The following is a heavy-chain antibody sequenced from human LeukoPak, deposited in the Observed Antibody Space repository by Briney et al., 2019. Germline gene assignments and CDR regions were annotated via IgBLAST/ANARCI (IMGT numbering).Heavy chain of an antibody. V-gene: IGHV1-46*01. Sequence: ASVKVSCKASGYTFTSYYMHWVRQAPGQGLEWMGIINPSGGSTSYAQKFQGRVTMTRDTSTSTVYMELSSVTAADTAVYYCARDRCSSRSCYLTITQKGYFDLWGRGTVVTVSS. CDR1: GYTFTSYY. J-gene: IGHJ2*01. D-gene: IGHD2-2*01. CDR2: INPSGGST. CDR3: ARDRCSSRSCYLTITQKGYFDL.